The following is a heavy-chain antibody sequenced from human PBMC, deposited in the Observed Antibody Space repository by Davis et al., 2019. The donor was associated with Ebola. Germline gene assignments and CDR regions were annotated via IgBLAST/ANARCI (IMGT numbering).Heavy chain of an antibody. CDR1: GFTFSTYW. J-gene: IGHJ4*02. CDR2: IKQDGSEQ. D-gene: IGHD6-13*01. V-gene: IGHV3-7*01. CDR3: ARAYGSSWYDY. Sequence: PGGSLRLSCAASGFTFSTYWMSWVRQAPGKGLEWVANIKQDGSEQYYVDSVKGRFTISRDNAKNSLYLQMNSLRDEDTAVYYCARAYGSSWYDYWGQGTLVTVSS.